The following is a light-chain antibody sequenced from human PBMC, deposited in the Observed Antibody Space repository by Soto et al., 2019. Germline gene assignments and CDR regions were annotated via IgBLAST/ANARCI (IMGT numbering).Light chain of an antibody. CDR1: QTIRSNY. J-gene: IGKJ1*01. Sequence: ETVLTQSPGTLSLSPGERATLSCRASQTIRSNYLAWYRQTPGQAPRLLIYGASNRATGIADRFSGSGSGTDFTLILSRLEPEDFALYYCQQYGSSPRTFGQGTKVEIK. CDR2: GAS. CDR3: QQYGSSPRT. V-gene: IGKV3-20*01.